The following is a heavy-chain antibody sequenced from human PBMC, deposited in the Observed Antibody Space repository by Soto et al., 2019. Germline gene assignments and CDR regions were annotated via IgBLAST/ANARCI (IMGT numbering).Heavy chain of an antibody. J-gene: IGHJ5*02. D-gene: IGHD6-19*01. CDR3: ASHGWYWFDP. CDR2: IYYNGGT. Sequence: SETLSLTCTVSGGSFSSCSCYWGWIRQSPGKGLEWVGSIYYNGGTYYNPSLKSRVTISVDTSKNQFSLNLSSVTAADTAVYYCASHGWYWFDPWGQGTLVTVSS. V-gene: IGHV4-39*01. CDR1: GGSFSSCSCY.